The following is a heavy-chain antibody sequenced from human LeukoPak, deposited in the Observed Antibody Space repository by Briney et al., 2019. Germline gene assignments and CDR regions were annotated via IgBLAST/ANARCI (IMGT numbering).Heavy chain of an antibody. CDR3: VRAIRGY. V-gene: IGHV3-7*03. CDR2: IKEDGSEK. Sequence: PGGSLRLSCAASGFTFSNYWMSWVRQAPGKGLEWVANIKEDGSEKHYVDSVKGRFTISRDNAKNSLYLQMNSLRVDDTAVYYCVRAIRGYWGQGTLVTVSS. CDR1: GFTFSNYW. J-gene: IGHJ4*02.